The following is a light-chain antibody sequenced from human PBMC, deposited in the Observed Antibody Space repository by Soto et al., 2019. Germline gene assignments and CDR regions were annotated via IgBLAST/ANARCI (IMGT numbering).Light chain of an antibody. Sequence: QSVLTQPPSVSGAPGQRVTISCTGTSSNIGAGYDVQWYQQLPGAAPILLIFGNTNRPSGVPDRFSGSRSGTSASLAISGLQAEDEADYYCQSYDISLSVSVVFGGGTKLTVL. V-gene: IGLV1-40*01. J-gene: IGLJ2*01. CDR3: QSYDISLSVSVV. CDR2: GNT. CDR1: SSNIGAGYD.